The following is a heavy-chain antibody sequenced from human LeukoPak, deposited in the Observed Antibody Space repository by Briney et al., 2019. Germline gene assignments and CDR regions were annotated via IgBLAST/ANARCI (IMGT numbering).Heavy chain of an antibody. Sequence: SETLSLTCTVSGGSISSYYWSWIRQPPGKGLEWIGYIYYSGSTNYNPSLKSRVTISVDTSKNQFSLKLSSVTAADTAVYYCARGRCSGGSCYVRPYYYYMDVWGKGTTVTVSS. D-gene: IGHD2-15*01. CDR1: GGSISSYY. V-gene: IGHV4-59*01. CDR2: IYYSGST. CDR3: ARGRCSGGSCYVRPYYYYMDV. J-gene: IGHJ6*03.